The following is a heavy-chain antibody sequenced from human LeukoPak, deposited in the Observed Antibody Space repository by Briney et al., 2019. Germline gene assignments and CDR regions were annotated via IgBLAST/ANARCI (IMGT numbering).Heavy chain of an antibody. D-gene: IGHD2-15*01. V-gene: IGHV4-4*02. CDR2: IYHSGST. Sequence: SGTLSLTCAVSGGSISSSNWWSWVRQPPGQGLEWIGEIYHSGSTNYNPSLKSRVTISVDKSKNQFSLKLSSVTAADTAVYYCALLGYCSGGSCYSNFDYWGQGTLVTVSS. CDR1: GGSISSSNW. CDR3: ALLGYCSGGSCYSNFDY. J-gene: IGHJ4*02.